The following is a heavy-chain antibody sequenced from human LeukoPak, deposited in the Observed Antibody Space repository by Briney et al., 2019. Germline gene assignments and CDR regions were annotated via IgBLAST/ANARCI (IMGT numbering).Heavy chain of an antibody. D-gene: IGHD2-2*01. Sequence: PGGSLRLSCAASGFTFDDYAMHWVRQAPGKGLEWVSGISWNSGSIGYADSVKGRFTISRDNAKNSLYLQVNSLRAEDTALYYCAKDRYCSSTSCYPKPYYYYYGMDVWGQGTTVTVSS. CDR1: GFTFDDYA. CDR3: AKDRYCSSTSCYPKPYYYYYGMDV. CDR2: ISWNSGSI. V-gene: IGHV3-9*01. J-gene: IGHJ6*02.